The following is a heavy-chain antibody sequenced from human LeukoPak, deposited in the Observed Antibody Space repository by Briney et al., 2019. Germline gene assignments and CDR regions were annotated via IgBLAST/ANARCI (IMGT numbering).Heavy chain of an antibody. CDR2: ISSSGSTI. D-gene: IGHD3-10*01. CDR1: GSTFSDYY. J-gene: IGHJ6*03. CDR3: ARRGSGPRVYYYMDV. Sequence: NAGGSLRLSCAASGSTFSDYYMSWIRQAPGKGLEWVSYISSSGSTIYYADSVKGRFTISRDNAKNSLYLQMNSLRAEDTAVYYCARRGSGPRVYYYMDVWGKGTTVTVSS. V-gene: IGHV3-11*01.